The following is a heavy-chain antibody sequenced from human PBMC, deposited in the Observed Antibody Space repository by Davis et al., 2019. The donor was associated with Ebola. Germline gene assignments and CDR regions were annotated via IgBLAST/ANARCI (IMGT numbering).Heavy chain of an antibody. J-gene: IGHJ5*02. Sequence: GESLKISCTASGFTFNKYWMHWVRLAPEKGLVWVSHITSDGRITRYADSVKGRFTISRDNAQNSLYLQMNSLRAEDTAVYYCARDRRLIPAAMSWGQGTLVTVSS. D-gene: IGHD2-2*01. CDR3: ARDRRLIPAAMS. V-gene: IGHV3-74*01. CDR1: GFTFNKYW. CDR2: ITSDGRIT.